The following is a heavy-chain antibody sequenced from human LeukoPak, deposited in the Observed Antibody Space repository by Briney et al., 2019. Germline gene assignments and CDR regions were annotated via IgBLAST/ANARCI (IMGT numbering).Heavy chain of an antibody. D-gene: IGHD5/OR15-5a*01. Sequence: SETLSLTCAVYGGSFSGYYWSWIRQPPGKGLEWIGEINHSGSTNYNPSLKSRVTISVDTSKYQFSLKLSSVTAADTAVYFCASFSLYAYYMDVWGKGTTVTISS. CDR1: GGSFSGYY. V-gene: IGHV4-34*01. CDR3: ASFSLYAYYMDV. CDR2: INHSGST. J-gene: IGHJ6*03.